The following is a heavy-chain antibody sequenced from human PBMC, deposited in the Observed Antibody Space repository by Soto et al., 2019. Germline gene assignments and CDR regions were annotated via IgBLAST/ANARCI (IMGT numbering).Heavy chain of an antibody. CDR2: IYHSGST. V-gene: IGHV4-38-2*01. J-gene: IGHJ4*02. Sequence: SETLSLTCAVSGYSISGGYYWGWIRQPPGKGLEWIGSIYHSGSTYYNPSLKSRVTISVDTSKNQFSLKLSSVTAADTAVYYCVGVATIKAFDYWGQGTLVTVSS. CDR1: GYSISGGYY. D-gene: IGHD5-12*01. CDR3: VGVATIKAFDY.